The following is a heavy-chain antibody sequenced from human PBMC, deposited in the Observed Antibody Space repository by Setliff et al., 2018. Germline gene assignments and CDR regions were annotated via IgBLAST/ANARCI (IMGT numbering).Heavy chain of an antibody. V-gene: IGHV1-3*01. CDR3: ARDGGNGVDY. CDR2: INGVNGNT. Sequence: ASVKVSCKASGYTFTAYDIHWMRQAPGQSLEWMGWINGVNGNTKYSQNFQGRVTFTSDTSVNTAFVQISSLKAEDTAVYYCARDGGNGVDYWGQGTLVTVSS. D-gene: IGHD3-16*01. J-gene: IGHJ4*02. CDR1: GYTFTAYD.